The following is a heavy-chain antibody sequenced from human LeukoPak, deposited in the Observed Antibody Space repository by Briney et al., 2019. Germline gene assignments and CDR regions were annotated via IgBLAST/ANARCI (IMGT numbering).Heavy chain of an antibody. D-gene: IGHD3-3*01. J-gene: IGHJ4*02. Sequence: SETLSLTCAVYGGSFSGYYWSWIRQPPGKGLEWIGEINHSGSPNYNPSLKSRVTISVDTSKNQFSLKLSSVTAADTAVYYCARGSTIFGVVITYYFDYWGQGTLVTVSS. CDR3: ARGSTIFGVVITYYFDY. CDR2: INHSGSP. V-gene: IGHV4-34*01. CDR1: GGSFSGYY.